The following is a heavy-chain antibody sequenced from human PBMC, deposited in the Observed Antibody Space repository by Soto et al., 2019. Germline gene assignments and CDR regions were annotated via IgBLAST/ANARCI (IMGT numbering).Heavy chain of an antibody. J-gene: IGHJ4*02. Sequence: PETLSLTCTVSGGSISSYYWSWIRQPPGKGLEWIGYIYYSGSTNYNPPLKSRVTISVDTSKNQFSLKLSSATAADTAVYYCARLADHFDYWGQGTLVTVSS. V-gene: IGHV4-59*01. CDR3: ARLADHFDY. CDR1: GGSISSYY. CDR2: IYYSGST.